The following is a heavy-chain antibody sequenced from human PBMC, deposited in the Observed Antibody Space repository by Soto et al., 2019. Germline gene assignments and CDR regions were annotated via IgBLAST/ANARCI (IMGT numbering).Heavy chain of an antibody. CDR1: GGTFSSYA. V-gene: IGHV1-69*12. Sequence: QVQLVQSGAEVKKPGSSVKVSCKASGGTFSSYAISWVRQAPGQGLEWMGGIIPIFGTANYAQKFQGRVTMTADESTSTAYMELSSLRSEDTAVYYCARGYSFGIAVAGTWAFDIWGQGTMVTVSS. CDR3: ARGYSFGIAVAGTWAFDI. CDR2: IIPIFGTA. D-gene: IGHD6-19*01. J-gene: IGHJ3*02.